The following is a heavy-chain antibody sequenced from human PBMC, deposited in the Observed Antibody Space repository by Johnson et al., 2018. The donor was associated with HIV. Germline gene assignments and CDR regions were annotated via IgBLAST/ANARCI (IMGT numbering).Heavy chain of an antibody. V-gene: IGHV3-NL1*01. CDR3: ARGGKRVMAAFDI. J-gene: IGHJ3*02. D-gene: IGHD3-16*01. CDR1: GFTFSSYA. Sequence: QVQLVESGGGVVQPGRSLRLSCAASGFTFSSYAMHWVRQAPGQGLEWVSGINWNGGSTGYADSVQGRFTISRDNSKTTLYLQMNSLRAEDTAVYYCARGGKRVMAAFDIWGQGTMVTVSS. CDR2: INWNGGST.